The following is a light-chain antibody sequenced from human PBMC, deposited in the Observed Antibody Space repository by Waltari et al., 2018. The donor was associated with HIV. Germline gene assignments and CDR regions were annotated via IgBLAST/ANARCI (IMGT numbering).Light chain of an antibody. J-gene: IGLJ3*02. Sequence: QPVLTLPSSVSGAQGQTDINPCSGSTSNIWASYDLLCDQQSPGRDPRPLFYGKHNRPAGVHDRYSGSQSGTSASLAIKGPKAEDEARYYCQSYDNSLGGPWVFGGGPTVTVL. CDR1: TSNIWASYD. CDR3: QSYDNSLGGPWV. CDR2: GKH. V-gene: IGLV1-40*01.